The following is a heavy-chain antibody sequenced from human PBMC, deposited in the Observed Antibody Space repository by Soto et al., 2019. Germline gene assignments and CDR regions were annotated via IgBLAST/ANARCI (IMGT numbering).Heavy chain of an antibody. CDR1: GYTFTSYG. V-gene: IGHV1-18*01. J-gene: IGHJ4*02. CDR2: ISAYNGNT. CDR3: ARASLYYDSSGYYRI. Sequence: ASVKVSCTASGYTFTSYGISWVRQAPGQGLEWMGWISAYNGNTNYAQKLQGRVTMTTDTSTSTAYMELRSLRSDDTAVYYCARASLYYDSSGYYRIWGQGTLVTVSS. D-gene: IGHD3-22*01.